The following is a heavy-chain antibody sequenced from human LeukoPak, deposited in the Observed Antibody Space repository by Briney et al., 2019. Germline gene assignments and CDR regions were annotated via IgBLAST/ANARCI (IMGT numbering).Heavy chain of an antibody. CDR3: ASRPWLRLGELSPTPFDY. V-gene: IGHV1-2*02. Sequence: ASVKVSCKASGYTFTGYYMHWVRQAAGQGLEWMGWINPNSGGTNYAQKFQGRVTMTRDTSISTAYMELSRLRSDDTAVYYCASRPWLRLGELSPTPFDYWGQGTLVTVSS. D-gene: IGHD3-16*02. CDR1: GYTFTGYY. J-gene: IGHJ4*02. CDR2: INPNSGGT.